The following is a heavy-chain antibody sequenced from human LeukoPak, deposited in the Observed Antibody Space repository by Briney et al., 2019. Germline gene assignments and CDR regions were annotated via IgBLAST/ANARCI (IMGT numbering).Heavy chain of an antibody. CDR1: GGSISSYY. D-gene: IGHD3-22*01. V-gene: IGHV4-59*12. J-gene: IGHJ4*02. CDR2: IYYSGST. CDR3: AREYYYDSSGYVPDYFDY. Sequence: SETLSLTCTVSGGSISSYYWSWIRQPPGKGLEWIGYIYYSGSTNYNPSLKSRVTISVDTSKNQFSLKLSSVTAADTAVYYCAREYYYDSSGYVPDYFDYWGQGTLVTVSS.